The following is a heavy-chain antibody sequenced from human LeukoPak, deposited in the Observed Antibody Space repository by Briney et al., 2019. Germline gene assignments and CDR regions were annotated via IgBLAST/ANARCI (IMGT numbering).Heavy chain of an antibody. V-gene: IGHV1-69*05. CDR2: IIPIFGTA. D-gene: IGHD3-16*01. CDR3: AREVPLGAYYYYYMDV. J-gene: IGHJ6*03. CDR1: GGTFSSYA. Sequence: SVKVSCKASGGTFSSYATSWVRQAPGQGLEWMGRIIPIFGTANYAQKFQGRVTITTDESTSTAYMELSSLRSEDTAVYYCAREVPLGAYYYYYMDVWGKGTTVTVSS.